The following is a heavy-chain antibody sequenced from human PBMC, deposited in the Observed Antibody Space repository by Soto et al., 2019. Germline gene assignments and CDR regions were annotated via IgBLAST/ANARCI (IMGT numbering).Heavy chain of an antibody. V-gene: IGHV3-23*01. CDR1: GRTFRSYA. D-gene: IGHD3-3*01. Sequence: GGSLRLSCVVSGRTFRSYAMSWVRQAPGKGLEWVSGISGGGAGTYYADSVKGRFTISRDPSTTTLFLDMYSLGAEDTAIYYCAKGRKPDHDDGLCAFDSWGRGVLVTVSS. CDR2: ISGGGAGT. CDR3: AKGRKPDHDDGLCAFDS. J-gene: IGHJ4*02.